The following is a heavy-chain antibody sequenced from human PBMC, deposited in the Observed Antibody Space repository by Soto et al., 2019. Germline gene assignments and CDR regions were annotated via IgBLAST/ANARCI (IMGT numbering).Heavy chain of an antibody. CDR1: GFTFSSYA. Sequence: GGSLRLSCGASGFTFSSYAMSWVRQAPGKGLEWVSAISGSGGSTYYADSVKGRFTISRDNSKNTLFLQMNSLKIEDTAVYYCTTGCSSSSCYYYYGLDVWGQGTTVTVSS. D-gene: IGHD2-2*01. J-gene: IGHJ6*02. CDR3: TTGCSSSSCYYYYGLDV. V-gene: IGHV3-23*01. CDR2: ISGSGGST.